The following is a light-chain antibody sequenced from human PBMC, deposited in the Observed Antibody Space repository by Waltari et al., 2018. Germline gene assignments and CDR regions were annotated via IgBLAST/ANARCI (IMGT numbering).Light chain of an antibody. V-gene: IGLV2-14*03. Sequence: QTALTQPASVSGSPGQSITISCAGTSSDVGDYTYVPWYQQYPGEAPKLIIDDVSHRPSGVSNRFSGSKSGNTASLTISGLQAEDEADYYCSSYISDDTLDVFGTGTKVTVL. CDR2: DVS. CDR1: SSDVGDYTY. CDR3: SSYISDDTLDV. J-gene: IGLJ1*01.